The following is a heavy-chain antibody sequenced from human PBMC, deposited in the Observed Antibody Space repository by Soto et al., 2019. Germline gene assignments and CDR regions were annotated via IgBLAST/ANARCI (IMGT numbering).Heavy chain of an antibody. Sequence: SETLSLTCAVYGGSFSGYYWSWIRQPPGKGLEWIGEINHSGSTNYNPSLKSRVTISVDTSKNQFSLKLSSVTAADTAVYYCARFSIRVDTAMAGDDYWGQGTLVTVSS. CDR1: GGSFSGYY. CDR2: INHSGST. CDR3: ARFSIRVDTAMAGDDY. J-gene: IGHJ4*02. D-gene: IGHD5-18*01. V-gene: IGHV4-34*01.